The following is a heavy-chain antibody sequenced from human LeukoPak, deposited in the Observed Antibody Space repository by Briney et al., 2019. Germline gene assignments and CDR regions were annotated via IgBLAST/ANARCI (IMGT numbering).Heavy chain of an antibody. CDR1: GFTFSRYG. Sequence: RGSLRLSCAASGFTFSRYGMHWVRQAPGKGLEWVAVVSFEGSNKYYADSVKGRFTISRDNSKNTLSLQMNSLRAEDTAVYYCAKDMGYYYGSGSYPPENDYWGQGTLVTVSS. D-gene: IGHD3-10*01. V-gene: IGHV3-30*18. CDR3: AKDMGYYYGSGSYPPENDY. J-gene: IGHJ4*02. CDR2: VSFEGSNK.